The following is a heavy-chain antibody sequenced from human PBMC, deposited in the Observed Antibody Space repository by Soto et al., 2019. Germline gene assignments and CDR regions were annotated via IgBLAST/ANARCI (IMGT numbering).Heavy chain of an antibody. J-gene: IGHJ6*02. CDR3: ASRGDSSGWYLNYYYYYGMDV. CDR1: GGTFSSYA. D-gene: IGHD6-19*01. CDR2: IIPIFGTA. V-gene: IGHV1-69*13. Sequence: SVKVSCKASGGTFSSYAISWVRQAPGQGLEWMGGIIPIFGTANYAQKFQGRVTITADESTSTAYLELSSLRSEDTAVYYCASRGDSSGWYLNYYYYYGMDVWGQGTTVTVSS.